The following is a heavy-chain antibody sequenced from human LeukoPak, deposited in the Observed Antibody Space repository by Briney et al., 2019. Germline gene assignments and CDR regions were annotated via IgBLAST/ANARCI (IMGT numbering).Heavy chain of an antibody. CDR2: IIPIFGTA. Sequence: GASVKVSCKASGGTFSSYAISWVRQAPGQGLEWMGGIIPIFGTANYAQKFQGRVTITADESTSTAYMELSSLRSEDTAVYYCARLEVIAISSGWPGRDYYYYYMDVWGKGTTVTVSS. J-gene: IGHJ6*03. V-gene: IGHV1-69*13. D-gene: IGHD2-21*01. CDR1: GGTFSSYA. CDR3: ARLEVIAISSGWPGRDYYYYYMDV.